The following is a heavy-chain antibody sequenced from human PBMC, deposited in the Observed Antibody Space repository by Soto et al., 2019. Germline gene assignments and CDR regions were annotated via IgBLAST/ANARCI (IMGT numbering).Heavy chain of an antibody. CDR2: ISAHNGNT. CDR1: GYGFTTYG. V-gene: IGHV1-18*01. Sequence: QVPLVQSGAEVKKPGASVKVSCKGSGYGFTTYGITWVRQATGQGLEWMAWISAHNGNTNYAQTLQGRVTVTRDTFTSTAYMELRSLRSDVTAVYYGARGMDGDYWWQGALVTVSS. J-gene: IGHJ4*02. D-gene: IGHD6-6*01. CDR3: ARGMDGDY.